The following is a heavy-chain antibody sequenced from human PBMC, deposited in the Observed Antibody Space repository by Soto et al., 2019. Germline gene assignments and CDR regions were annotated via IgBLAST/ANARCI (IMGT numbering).Heavy chain of an antibody. CDR3: ARVTEGVTYYYDSSGSYYYGMDV. D-gene: IGHD3-22*01. Sequence: PGESLKISCKGSGYSFTSYRISWVRQMPGKGLEWMGRIDPSDSYTNYSPSFQGHVTISADKSISTAYLQWSSLKASDTAMYYCARVTEGVTYYYDSSGSYYYGMDVWGQGTTVTVSS. J-gene: IGHJ6*02. V-gene: IGHV5-10-1*01. CDR2: IDPSDSYT. CDR1: GYSFTSYR.